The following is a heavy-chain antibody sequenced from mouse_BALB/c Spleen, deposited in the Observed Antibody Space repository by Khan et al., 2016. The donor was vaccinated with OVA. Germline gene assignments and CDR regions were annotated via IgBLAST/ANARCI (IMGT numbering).Heavy chain of an antibody. CDR3: VDHGSNSAWFTY. CDR1: GYTFTSYW. Sequence: QVQLQQSGAELAKPGASVKMSCKASGYTFTSYWMHWVKQRPGQGLEWIGYIDPSTDYTEYNQKFRDKATLTVDKSSTTVYMQLTSLTSEDSAVYCCVDHGSNSAWFTYWGQGTLVTVSA. V-gene: IGHV1-7*01. D-gene: IGHD1-1*01. CDR2: IDPSTDYT. J-gene: IGHJ3*01.